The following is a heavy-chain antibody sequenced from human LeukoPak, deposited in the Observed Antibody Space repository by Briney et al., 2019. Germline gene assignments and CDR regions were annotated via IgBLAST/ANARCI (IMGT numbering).Heavy chain of an antibody. Sequence: GGSLRLSCAASGFTFSSYGMHWVRQAPGKGLEWAAVISDDGSNKYYADSVKGRFTISRDNSRNTLYLQMNSLRAEDTAVYYCAKDARYSSSWYYFDYWGQGTLVTVSS. CDR1: GFTFSSYG. J-gene: IGHJ4*02. CDR3: AKDARYSSSWYYFDY. D-gene: IGHD6-13*01. CDR2: ISDDGSNK. V-gene: IGHV3-30*18.